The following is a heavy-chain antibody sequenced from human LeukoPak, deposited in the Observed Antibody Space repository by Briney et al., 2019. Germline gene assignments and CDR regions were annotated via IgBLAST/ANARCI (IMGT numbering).Heavy chain of an antibody. V-gene: IGHV4-39*07. CDR2: IDYSGST. CDR1: GGSISSSGYY. D-gene: IGHD3-9*01. J-gene: IGHJ4*02. CDR3: ARDKGHFDVDY. Sequence: PSETLSPTCTVSGGSISSSGYYWGWIRQPPGKGLEWMGSIDYSGSTYYIPSLKSRLTIPLDTSKNQFSLKLSSVTAADTAVYYCARDKGHFDVDYWGQGTLVTVSS.